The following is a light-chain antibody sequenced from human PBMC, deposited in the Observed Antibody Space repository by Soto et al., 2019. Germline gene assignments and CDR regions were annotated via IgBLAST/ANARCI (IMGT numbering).Light chain of an antibody. V-gene: IGKV1-39*01. CDR3: QQFGGSPPAT. J-gene: IGKJ5*01. CDR1: HAISNY. CDR2: GAK. Sequence: DMQMTQSPSVLSASVGDRVTMTCRASHAISNYLNWYQQKPGKAPNLLIFGAKTLQSGVPSRFSGSGYGTDFTLTISRLEAEDSAVYYCQQFGGSPPATFGQRTRLEI.